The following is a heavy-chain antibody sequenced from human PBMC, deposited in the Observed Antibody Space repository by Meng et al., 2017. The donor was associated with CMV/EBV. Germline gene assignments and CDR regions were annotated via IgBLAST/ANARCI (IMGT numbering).Heavy chain of an antibody. J-gene: IGHJ4*02. CDR2: VNSNNDAT. D-gene: IGHD6-19*01. CDR3: VRSSGWSLFDY. V-gene: IGHV1-2*02. CDR1: GCTFSDYY. Sequence: QVQLVKSGAGIKKPGASVTVPCPASGCTFSDYYIHWVRQAPGQGLEWMGWVNSNNDATNYARKFQGRVSMTRDTSISTAHMELSRLMSDDTAVYYCVRSSGWSLFDYWGQGTLVTVSS.